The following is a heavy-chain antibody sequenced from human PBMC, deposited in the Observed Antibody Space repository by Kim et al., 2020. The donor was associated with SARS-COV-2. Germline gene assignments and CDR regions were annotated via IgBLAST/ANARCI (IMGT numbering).Heavy chain of an antibody. Sequence: SETLSLTCTVSGGSISGCGYYWSWIRQHPGKDLEWIGYNYCNGSTNYNPSRKSPVTISVDTSKNQFTLKLISVTAAATSLCYCASVRGGGSDDYG. V-gene: IGHV4-31*01. CDR1: GGSISGCGYY. CDR2: NYCNGST. D-gene: IGHD3-10*02. J-gene: IGHJ4*01. CDR3: ASVRGGGSDDY.